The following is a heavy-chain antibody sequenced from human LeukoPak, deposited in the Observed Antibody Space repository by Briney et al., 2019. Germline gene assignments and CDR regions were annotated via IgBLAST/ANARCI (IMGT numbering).Heavy chain of an antibody. V-gene: IGHV4-39*01. CDR3: ARPSDPATVRAPFDS. Sequence: SETLSLTCTVSGGSISSSSYYWGWIRQPPGKGLEWIGSIYYSGSTYYNPSLKSRVTISVDTSENQFSLELSSVTAADTAVYYCARPSDPATVRAPFDSWGQGTLVTVSS. CDR1: GGSISSSSYY. CDR2: IYYSGST. D-gene: IGHD4-17*01. J-gene: IGHJ4*02.